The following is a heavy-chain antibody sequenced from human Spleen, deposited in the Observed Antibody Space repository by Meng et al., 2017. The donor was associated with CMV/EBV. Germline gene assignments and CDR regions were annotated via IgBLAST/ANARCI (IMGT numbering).Heavy chain of an antibody. Sequence: GGSLRLSCVASGFTLSSYWMHWVRQAPGKGLVWVSRINSDGSNTTYADSVKGRFTISRDNAKNTLYLQMNSLRAEDTAVYYCASSLGAGTRFDPWGQGTLVTVSS. V-gene: IGHV3-74*01. CDR2: INSDGSNT. CDR1: GFTLSSYW. J-gene: IGHJ5*02. CDR3: ASSLGAGTRFDP.